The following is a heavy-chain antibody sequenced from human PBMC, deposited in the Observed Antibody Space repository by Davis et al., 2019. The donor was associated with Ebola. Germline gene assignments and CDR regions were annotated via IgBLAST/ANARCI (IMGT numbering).Heavy chain of an antibody. J-gene: IGHJ6*02. CDR3: ARALNLYSSSWYYYYDMDV. V-gene: IGHV3-30*03. D-gene: IGHD6-13*01. CDR1: GFTFSSYG. CDR2: ISYDGSNK. Sequence: GGSLRLSCAASGFTFSSYGMHWVRQAPGKGLEWVAVISYDGSNKYYADSVKGRFTISRDNSKNTLYLQMNSLRAEDTAVYYCARALNLYSSSWYYYYDMDVWGQGTTVTVSS.